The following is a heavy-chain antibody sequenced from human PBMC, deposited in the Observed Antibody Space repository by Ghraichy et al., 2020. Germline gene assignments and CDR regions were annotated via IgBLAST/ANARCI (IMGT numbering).Heavy chain of an antibody. Sequence: SQTLSLTCAVYGGSFSGYYWSWIRQPPGKGLEWIGETNHSGSTNYNPSLKSRVTISVDTSKNQFSLKLSSVTAADTAVSYCARGLGQWLVHNWYFVLWGRYTLVTVSS. V-gene: IGHV4-34*01. CDR2: TNHSGST. J-gene: IGHJ2*01. CDR3: ARGLGQWLVHNWYFVL. D-gene: IGHD6-19*01. CDR1: GGSFSGYY.